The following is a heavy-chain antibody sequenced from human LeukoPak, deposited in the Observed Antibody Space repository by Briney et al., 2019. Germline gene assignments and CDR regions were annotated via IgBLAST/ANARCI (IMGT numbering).Heavy chain of an antibody. CDR2: ISSSSSYI. D-gene: IGHD4-17*01. V-gene: IGHV3-21*01. CDR1: GFTFSSYS. CDR3: AREEDYGLFDY. J-gene: IGHJ4*02. Sequence: GGSLRLSCAASGFTFSSYSMNWVRQAPGKGLEWVSSISSSSSYIYYADSVKGRFTISRDNAKNSLYLQMNSLRAEDTTVYYCAREEDYGLFDYWGQGTLVTVSS.